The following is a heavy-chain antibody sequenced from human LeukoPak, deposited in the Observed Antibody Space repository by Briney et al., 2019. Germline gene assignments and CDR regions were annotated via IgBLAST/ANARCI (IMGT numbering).Heavy chain of an antibody. CDR1: GYTFTSYA. Sequence: GASVKVSCKASGYTFTSYAMNWVRQAPGQGLEWMGWINAGSGNTYYSQEFQGRITIARDTSASIAYMELSSLRSEDTAVYYCARDGSGYYYFDYWGQGTLVTVSS. CDR2: INAGSGNT. CDR3: ARDGSGYYYFDY. J-gene: IGHJ4*02. D-gene: IGHD5-12*01. V-gene: IGHV1-3*01.